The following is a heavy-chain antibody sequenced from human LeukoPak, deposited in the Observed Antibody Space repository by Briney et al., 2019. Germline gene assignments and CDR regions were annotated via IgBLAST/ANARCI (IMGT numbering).Heavy chain of an antibody. J-gene: IGHJ6*02. CDR2: IRSKVNSYAT. V-gene: IGHV3-73*01. CDR1: GFTLSGSA. Sequence: PGGSLRLSCAASGFTLSGSAMHWVRQASGKGLEWVGRIRSKVNSYATAYGESVKGRFIISRDDSKNTAYLQMNSLRTEDTAVYYCTRFNQEPYGMDVWGQGTTVTVSS. CDR3: TRFNQEPYGMDV. D-gene: IGHD1-14*01.